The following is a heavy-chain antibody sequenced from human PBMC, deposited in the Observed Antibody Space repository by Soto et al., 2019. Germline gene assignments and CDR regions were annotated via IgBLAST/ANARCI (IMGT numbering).Heavy chain of an antibody. Sequence: EVQLLDSGGGLVQPGGSLRLSCAASGFTFSSNAMSWVRQALGKGLEWVSVISGSGGSTNYADSVKGRFTIARDNSKNMVYLQMNSLRAEDTAVYFCAKDLYYGSGSHYDYWGQGTLVTVSS. CDR1: GFTFSSNA. D-gene: IGHD3-10*01. CDR2: ISGSGGST. V-gene: IGHV3-23*01. CDR3: AKDLYYGSGSHYDY. J-gene: IGHJ4*01.